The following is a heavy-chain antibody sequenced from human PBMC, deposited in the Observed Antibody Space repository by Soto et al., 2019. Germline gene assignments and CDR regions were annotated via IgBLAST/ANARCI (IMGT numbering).Heavy chain of an antibody. J-gene: IGHJ4*02. CDR2: ISYRGSS. CDR3: ASLRYSGGYSFYFDN. V-gene: IGHV4-59*01. D-gene: IGHD5-18*01. CDR1: GGSIRNYY. Sequence: SETLSLTCTVSGGSIRNYYWSWIRQPPGKGLECIGYISYRGSSNYNPSLKSRVTISVDTSKNQLSLKLSSVTAADTAVYYCASLRYSGGYSFYFDNWGQGTLVTVSS.